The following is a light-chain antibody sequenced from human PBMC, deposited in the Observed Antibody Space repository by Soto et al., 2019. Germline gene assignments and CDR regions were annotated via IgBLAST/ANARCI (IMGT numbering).Light chain of an antibody. CDR2: GAS. CDR1: QNIGDY. V-gene: IGKV1-39*01. J-gene: IGKJ3*01. CDR3: QQSYSLPLT. Sequence: DIQMTQSPSSLSVSVGDRVAITCRATQNIGDYLNWYQLKPGKALKLLIYGASILQSGVPSRFSGSGSGTDFTLTISNLQPEDFAVYFCQQSYSLPLTFGPGTKVDIK.